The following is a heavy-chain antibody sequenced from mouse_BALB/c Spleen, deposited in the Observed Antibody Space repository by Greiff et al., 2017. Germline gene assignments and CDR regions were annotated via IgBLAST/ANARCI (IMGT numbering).Heavy chain of an antibody. CDR1: GFTFSDYY. Sequence: EVKLMESGGGLVKPGGSLKLSCAASGFTFSDYYMYWVRQTPEKRLEWVATISDGGSYTYYPDSVKGRFTISRDNAKNNLYLQMSSLKSEDTAMYDCARGGLLRPRYFDYWGQGTTLTVAS. J-gene: IGHJ2*01. D-gene: IGHD1-2*01. CDR2: ISDGGSYT. CDR3: ARGGLLRPRYFDY. V-gene: IGHV5-4*02.